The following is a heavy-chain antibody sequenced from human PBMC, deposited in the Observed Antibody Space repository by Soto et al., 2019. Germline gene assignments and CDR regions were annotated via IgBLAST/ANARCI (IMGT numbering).Heavy chain of an antibody. CDR2: IYYSGST. Sequence: SETLSLTCTVSGGSISSYYWSWIRQPPGKGLEWIGYIYYSGSTNYNPSLKSRVTISVDTSKNQFSLKLSSVTAADTAVYYCARVGGQLWPQVYFDYWGQGTLVTVSS. CDR3: ARVGGQLWPQVYFDY. CDR1: GGSISSYY. J-gene: IGHJ4*02. V-gene: IGHV4-59*01. D-gene: IGHD5-18*01.